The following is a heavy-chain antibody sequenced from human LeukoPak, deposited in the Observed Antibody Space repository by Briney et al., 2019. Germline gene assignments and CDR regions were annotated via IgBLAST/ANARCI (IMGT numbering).Heavy chain of an antibody. D-gene: IGHD6-19*01. CDR1: GFTFSSYA. Sequence: PGGSLRLSCAASGFTFSSYAMSWVRQAPGKGLEWVSAISGSGGSAYYADSVKGRFTIPRDNAKNSLYLQMNSLRAEDTAVYYCARDPTTTGYSSGWLTFFDYWGQGTLVTVSS. CDR3: ARDPTTTGYSSGWLTFFDY. CDR2: ISGSGGSA. J-gene: IGHJ4*02. V-gene: IGHV3-23*01.